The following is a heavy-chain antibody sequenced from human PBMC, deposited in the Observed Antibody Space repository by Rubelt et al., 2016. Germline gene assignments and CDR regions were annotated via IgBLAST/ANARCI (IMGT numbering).Heavy chain of an antibody. J-gene: IGHJ4*02. Sequence: QVQLQQWGAGLLKPSETLSLTCAVYGGSLSDYYWGWFRQPPGKGLEWIASIYPTGNTHYNESLKSRVAISVDTSKNQFHVQLTSWTAADTAVYYCARHGPGYSYGYFDYWGQGTLVTVSS. D-gene: IGHD5-18*01. CDR3: ARHGPGYSYGYFDY. V-gene: IGHV4-34*01. CDR1: GGSLSDYY. CDR2: IYPTGNT.